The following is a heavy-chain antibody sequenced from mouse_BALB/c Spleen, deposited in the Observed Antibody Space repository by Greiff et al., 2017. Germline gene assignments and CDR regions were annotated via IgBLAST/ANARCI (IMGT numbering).Heavy chain of an antibody. D-gene: IGHD1-1*01. Sequence: VQLQQSGAELVKPGASVKLSCKASGYTFTSYYMYWVKQRPGQGLEWIGEINPSNGGTNFNEKFKSKATLTVDKSSSTAYMQLSSLTSEDSAVYYCTRRGLLRYFDYWGQGTTLTVSS. V-gene: IGHV1S81*02. CDR3: TRRGLLRYFDY. CDR1: GYTFTSYY. J-gene: IGHJ2*01. CDR2: INPSNGGT.